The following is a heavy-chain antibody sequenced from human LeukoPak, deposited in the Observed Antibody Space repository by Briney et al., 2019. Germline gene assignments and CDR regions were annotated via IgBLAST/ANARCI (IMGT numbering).Heavy chain of an antibody. D-gene: IGHD1-26*01. J-gene: IGHJ5*02. V-gene: IGHV3-74*01. CDR2: IYGDGSFT. CDR3: ASTNYRGGSTGYNWFDP. Sequence: GGSLRLSCAASGFTFSNFWMHWVRQAPGKGLVWVALIYGDGSFTRYADSVKGRFTISRDNSKNTLYLQMDSLRAEDTAVYYCASTNYRGGSTGYNWFDPWGQGTQVTVSS. CDR1: GFTFSNFW.